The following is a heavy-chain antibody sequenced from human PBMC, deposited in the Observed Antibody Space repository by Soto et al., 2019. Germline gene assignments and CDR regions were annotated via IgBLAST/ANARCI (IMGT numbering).Heavy chain of an antibody. Sequence: QVQLVQSGAEVKKPGASVKVACKASGYTFTTSGISWVRKAPGQGLEWMGLISVYNRNTNYAQKLQGRVTMTTDTSTSKAYMERRSLSSDETAVYSCARGQYSEAVFDIWRQRRIGTVS. D-gene: IGHD1-26*01. CDR2: ISVYNRNT. CDR1: GYTFTTSG. J-gene: IGHJ3*02. CDR3: ARGQYSEAVFDI. V-gene: IGHV1-18*01.